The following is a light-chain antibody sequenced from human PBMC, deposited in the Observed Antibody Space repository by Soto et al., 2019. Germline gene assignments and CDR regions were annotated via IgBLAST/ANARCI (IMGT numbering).Light chain of an antibody. J-gene: IGKJ1*01. CDR2: KAS. CDR1: QSISSW. V-gene: IGKV1-5*03. CDR3: QQDNRYPSWT. Sequence: DIQMTQSPSTLSASVGDRVTITCRASQSISSWLAWYQQKPGKAPKLLIYKASSLESGVPSRFSGSGSGTEFTLTLSSLQADDFATYYCQQDNRYPSWTFGQGTKVEIQ.